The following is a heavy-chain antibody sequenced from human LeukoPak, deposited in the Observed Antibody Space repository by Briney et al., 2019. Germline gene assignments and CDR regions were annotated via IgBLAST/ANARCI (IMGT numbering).Heavy chain of an antibody. CDR1: GFTFSSYA. CDR3: ATGRAYGSGSYYKAAFDI. J-gene: IGHJ3*02. CDR2: ISYDGSNK. D-gene: IGHD3-10*01. Sequence: PGGSLRLSCAASGFTFSSYAMHWVRQAPGKGLEWVAVISYDGSNKYYADSVKGRFTISRDNSKNTLYLQMNSLRAKDTAVYYCATGRAYGSGSYYKAAFDIWGQGTMVTVSS. V-gene: IGHV3-30*04.